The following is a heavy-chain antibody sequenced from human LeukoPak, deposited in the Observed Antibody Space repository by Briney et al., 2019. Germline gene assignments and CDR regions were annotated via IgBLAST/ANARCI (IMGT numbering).Heavy chain of an antibody. Sequence: PSETLSLTCAVSGYSISSGYYWGWIRQPPGKGLEWIGSIYHSGSTYYNPSLRSRVTISVDTSKNQFSLKLSSVTAADTAVYYCARWGSGSSFDYWGQGTLVTVSS. CDR2: IYHSGST. V-gene: IGHV4-38-2*01. CDR1: GYSISSGYY. D-gene: IGHD1-26*01. J-gene: IGHJ4*02. CDR3: ARWGSGSSFDY.